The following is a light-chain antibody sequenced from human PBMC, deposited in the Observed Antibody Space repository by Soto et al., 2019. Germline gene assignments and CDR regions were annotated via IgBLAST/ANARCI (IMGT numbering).Light chain of an antibody. CDR3: QQYNTWLWT. J-gene: IGKJ1*01. Sequence: EVVMTQSPATLSVSPGERVTLSCRASQSINAHLAWYQQKPGQAPRLLIHGASTRATGIPATFSGSGFGTEFILTISSLQSEDFAVYYCQQYNTWLWTFGQGTKVEIQ. V-gene: IGKV3-15*01. CDR2: GAS. CDR1: QSINAH.